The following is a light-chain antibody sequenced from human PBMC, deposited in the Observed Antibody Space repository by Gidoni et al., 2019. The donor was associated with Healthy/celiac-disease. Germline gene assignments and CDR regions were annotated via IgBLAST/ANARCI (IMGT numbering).Light chain of an antibody. CDR2: KAS. V-gene: IGKV1-5*03. CDR1: QSISSW. CDR3: QQYNSYSGT. Sequence: DLQMTQSPSTLSASVGDRVTITCRASQSISSWLAWYQQKPGKAPKLLIYKASILESGVPSRFSGSGSGTEFTLTISSLQPDDFATYYCQQYNSYSGTFGQGTKVEIK. J-gene: IGKJ1*01.